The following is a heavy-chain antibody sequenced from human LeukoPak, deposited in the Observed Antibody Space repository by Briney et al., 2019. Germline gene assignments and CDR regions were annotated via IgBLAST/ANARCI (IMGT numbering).Heavy chain of an antibody. CDR2: IIPILRTA. Sequence: ASVKVSCKASGDTFTSNAVSWVRQAPGQGLEWMGRIIPILRTAEYAQKFQGRLTISADRSTSTAYMELSRLRSEDTAVYYCAKGEGFVGHFDFWGQGTLVTVSS. CDR1: GDTFTSNA. J-gene: IGHJ4*02. D-gene: IGHD3-3*01. CDR3: AKGEGFVGHFDF. V-gene: IGHV1-69*04.